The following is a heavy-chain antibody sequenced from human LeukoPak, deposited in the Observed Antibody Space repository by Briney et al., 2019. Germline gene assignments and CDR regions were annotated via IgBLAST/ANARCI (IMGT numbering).Heavy chain of an antibody. CDR1: GGSINSGDYY. J-gene: IGHJ4*02. V-gene: IGHV4-30-4*01. Sequence: SETLSLTCTVSGGSINSGDYYWGWIRQPPGKGLEWIEYIHHSGSTYHNPSLQSRVTISIDTSKNQFSLKLSSVTAADTAVYYCARGRSSSWSFDYWGQGTLVTVSS. CDR3: ARGRSSSWSFDY. CDR2: IHHSGST. D-gene: IGHD6-13*01.